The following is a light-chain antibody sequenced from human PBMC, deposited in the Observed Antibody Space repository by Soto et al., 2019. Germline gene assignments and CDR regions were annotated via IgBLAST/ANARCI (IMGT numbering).Light chain of an antibody. CDR1: SSDVGGYNY. Sequence: QSALTQPASVSGSPGQSITISCTGTSSDVGGYNYVSWYQQHPGKAPKLMIFEFSNRPSGVSNRFSGSKSGNTASLTISGLQADDEADYYCSSYTSSSTLVFGGGTKLTVL. CDR2: EFS. J-gene: IGLJ3*02. CDR3: SSYTSSSTLV. V-gene: IGLV2-14*01.